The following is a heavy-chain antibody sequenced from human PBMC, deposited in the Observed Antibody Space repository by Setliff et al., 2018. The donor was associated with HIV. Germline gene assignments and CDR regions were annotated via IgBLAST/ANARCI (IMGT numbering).Heavy chain of an antibody. Sequence: SETLSLTCAVSGDSMSGYYWSWIRQSPGKKLEWIGYIHTSGSTNYNPSLKSRVTISLDTSNDRFSLRLSSVTAADTAVYYCAREPNDGEPGNFDYWGQGTLVTVSS. CDR2: IHTSGST. J-gene: IGHJ4*02. CDR1: GDSMSGYY. CDR3: AREPNDGEPGNFDY. D-gene: IGHD1-1*01. V-gene: IGHV4-4*08.